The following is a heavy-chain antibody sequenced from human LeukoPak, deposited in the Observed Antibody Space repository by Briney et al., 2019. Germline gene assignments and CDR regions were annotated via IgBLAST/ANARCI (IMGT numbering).Heavy chain of an antibody. D-gene: IGHD3-22*01. J-gene: IGHJ3*02. CDR1: GFTFSSYW. Sequence: RGSLRLSCAASGFTFSSYWMSWVRQAPGKGLEWVANIKKDGSEKYYVDSVKGRFTISRDNAKNSLYVQMNSLRAEDTAVYYCARPSYYYGSSGSVSGAFDIWGQGTMVTVSS. V-gene: IGHV3-7*04. CDR2: IKKDGSEK. CDR3: ARPSYYYGSSGSVSGAFDI.